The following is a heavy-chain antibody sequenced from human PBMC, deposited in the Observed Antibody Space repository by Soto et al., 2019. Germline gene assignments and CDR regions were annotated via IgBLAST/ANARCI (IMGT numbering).Heavy chain of an antibody. CDR1: GFTFRNYW. Sequence: EVQLVECGGGLVQPGGSLRLSCGASGFTFRNYWMHWVRQAPGKGLLWVSRIRTDGSSTGYADSVKGRFTISRDNAKNTLYLQMNSLRAEDTAVYYCAREGFYGDYALDYWCQGTLVTVSS. J-gene: IGHJ4*02. V-gene: IGHV3-74*01. CDR3: AREGFYGDYALDY. CDR2: IRTDGSST. D-gene: IGHD4-17*01.